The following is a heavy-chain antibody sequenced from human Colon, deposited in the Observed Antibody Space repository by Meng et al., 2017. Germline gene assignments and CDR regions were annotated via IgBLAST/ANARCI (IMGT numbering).Heavy chain of an antibody. V-gene: IGHV4-4*02. D-gene: IGHD3-10*01. CDR3: ARRAPLWFGELASFDS. CDR1: SGSFSSSNW. Sequence: QVQAQQEGPGLGKPSGTPSLTCTVSSGSFSSSNWWNWVRQPPGKGLEWIGEIYHSGNTNYNPSLKSRVTISVDKSKNQFSLKLNSVTAADTAVYFCARRAPLWFGELASFDSWGQGTLVTVSS. CDR2: IYHSGNT. J-gene: IGHJ4*02.